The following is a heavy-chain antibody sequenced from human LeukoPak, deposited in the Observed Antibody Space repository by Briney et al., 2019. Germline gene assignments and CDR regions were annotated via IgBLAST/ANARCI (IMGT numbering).Heavy chain of an antibody. D-gene: IGHD6-19*01. Sequence: GGSLRLSCAASGFTFSSYWMNWVRQAPGKGLEWVSYISSSGRSIYYADSVKGRFTISRDNAKNSLYLQMNSLRAEDTAVYYCARDDSAWYAYWGPGTLVTVSS. CDR1: GFTFSSYW. V-gene: IGHV3-48*04. J-gene: IGHJ4*02. CDR3: ARDDSAWYAY. CDR2: ISSSGRSI.